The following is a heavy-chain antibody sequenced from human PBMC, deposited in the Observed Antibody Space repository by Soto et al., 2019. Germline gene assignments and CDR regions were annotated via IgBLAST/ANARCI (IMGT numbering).Heavy chain of an antibody. CDR1: GFTFSDYY. D-gene: IGHD6-13*01. Sequence: GGSLRLSCAASGFTFSDYYMSWIRQAPGKGLDWVSYISSSGSTIYYADSVKGRFTVSRDNAKNSLYLQMNSLRAEDTAMYYCARDRMYSSSWYSYWGQGTLVTVSS. J-gene: IGHJ4*02. V-gene: IGHV3-11*01. CDR2: ISSSGSTI. CDR3: ARDRMYSSSWYSY.